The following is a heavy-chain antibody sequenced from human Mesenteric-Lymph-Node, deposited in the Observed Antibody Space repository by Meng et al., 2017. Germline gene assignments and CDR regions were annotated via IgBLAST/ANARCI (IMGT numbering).Heavy chain of an antibody. D-gene: IGHD5-12*01. Sequence: SVKVSCKASAGTFSSYAISWVRQAPGQGLEWMGGIIPIFGTANYAQKFQGRVTITTDESTSTAYMELSSLRSEDTAVYYCAKESGYSGDYYYYGMDVWGQGTTVTVSS. CDR2: IIPIFGTA. CDR3: AKESGYSGDYYYYGMDV. V-gene: IGHV1-69*05. CDR1: AGTFSSYA. J-gene: IGHJ6*02.